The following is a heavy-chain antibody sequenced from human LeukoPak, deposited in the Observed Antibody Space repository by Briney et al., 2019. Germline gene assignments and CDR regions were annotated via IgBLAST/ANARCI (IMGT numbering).Heavy chain of an antibody. CDR2: ISSSGSTI. D-gene: IGHD4-17*01. J-gene: IGHJ3*02. CDR1: GFTFSSYE. V-gene: IGHV3-48*03. Sequence: GGSLRLSCAASGFTFSSYEMNWVRQAPGKGLEWVSYISSSGSTIYYADSVKGRFTISRDNSKNTLYLQMNSLRAEDTAVYYCAGMGGDYLGASDIWGQGTMVTVSS. CDR3: AGMGGDYLGASDI.